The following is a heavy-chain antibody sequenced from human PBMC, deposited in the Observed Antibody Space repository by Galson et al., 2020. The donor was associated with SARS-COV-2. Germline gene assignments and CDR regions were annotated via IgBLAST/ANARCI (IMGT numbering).Heavy chain of an antibody. Sequence: GGSLRLSCAASGFTVSSNYMSWVRQAPGKGLEWVSVIYSGGSTYYADSVKGRFTISRDNSKNTLYLQMNSLRAEDTAVYYCARGLLEWFQYYYYYMDVWGKGTTVTVSS. V-gene: IGHV3-53*01. J-gene: IGHJ6*03. D-gene: IGHD3-3*01. CDR1: GFTVSSNY. CDR3: ARGLLEWFQYYYYYMDV. CDR2: IYSGGST.